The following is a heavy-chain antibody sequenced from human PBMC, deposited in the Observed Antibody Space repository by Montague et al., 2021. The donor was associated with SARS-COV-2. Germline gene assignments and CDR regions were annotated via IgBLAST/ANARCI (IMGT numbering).Heavy chain of an antibody. Sequence: SETLSLTCTVSGDSISNYYWSWIRRPPGKGLEWLGYIYYSGSTNYNPSLKSRVPISVDTSKNQFSLWLSSVTAAATAVYYCARLPYILPGYAYFDFWGQGSLVIVSS. CDR2: IYYSGST. CDR3: ARLPYILPGYAYFDF. D-gene: IGHD3-9*01. V-gene: IGHV4-59*08. J-gene: IGHJ4*02. CDR1: GDSISNYY.